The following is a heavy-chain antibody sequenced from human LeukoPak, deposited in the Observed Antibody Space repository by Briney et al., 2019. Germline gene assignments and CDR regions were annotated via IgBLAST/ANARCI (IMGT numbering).Heavy chain of an antibody. CDR2: IYTSGST. D-gene: IGHD2-15*01. V-gene: IGHV4-4*07. Sequence: SVTLSLTCTVSGGSISSYYWSWIRQPAGKGLEWIGRIYTSGSTGYNPSLKSRVTMSVDTSKNQFSLKLSSVTAADTAVYYCARVDLRAAYFDYWGQGTLVTVSS. CDR3: ARVDLRAAYFDY. J-gene: IGHJ4*02. CDR1: GGSISSYY.